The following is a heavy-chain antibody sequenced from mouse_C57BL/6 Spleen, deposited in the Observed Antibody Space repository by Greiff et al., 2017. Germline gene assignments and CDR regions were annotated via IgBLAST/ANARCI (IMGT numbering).Heavy chain of an antibody. V-gene: IGHV1-9*01. CDR2: ILPGSGST. CDR1: GYTFTGYW. CDR3: ARRLRGYYYAMEY. J-gene: IGHJ4*01. D-gene: IGHD2-12*01. Sequence: QVQLQQSGAELMKPGASVKLSCKATGYTFTGYWIEWVKQRPGHGLEWIGEILPGSGSTNYNEKFKGKATFTADTSSNPAYMQLRSLTTEDSAIEYCARRLRGYYYAMEYRGQGTSVTGFS.